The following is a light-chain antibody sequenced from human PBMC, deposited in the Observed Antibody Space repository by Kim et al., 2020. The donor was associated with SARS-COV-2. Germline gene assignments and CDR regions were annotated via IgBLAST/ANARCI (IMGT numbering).Light chain of an antibody. CDR2: AAS. J-gene: IGKJ1*01. CDR3: QQYKTYLWT. CDR1: QGFSDY. V-gene: IGKV1-16*01. Sequence: SASVGDRVTITCRASQGFSDYLAWFQQKPGKAPKSLIYAASKLHSGVPSRFSGSGSGTEFTLTISSLQPEDFATYYCQQYKTYLWTFGQGTKLEI.